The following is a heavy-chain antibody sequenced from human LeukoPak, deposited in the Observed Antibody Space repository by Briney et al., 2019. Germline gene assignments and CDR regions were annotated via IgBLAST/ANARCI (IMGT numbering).Heavy chain of an antibody. D-gene: IGHD6-19*01. CDR2: KSGSGGST. CDR3: AKNQGQWLVPVDY. V-gene: IGHV3-23*01. Sequence: PGGSLRLSCAASGFTFSNYAMSWVRQAPGKGLEWVSSKSGSGGSTYYADSVKGRFTISRDNSKNTLYLQMNNLRAVDTALYYCAKNQGQWLVPVDYWGQGTLVTVSS. J-gene: IGHJ4*02. CDR1: GFTFSNYA.